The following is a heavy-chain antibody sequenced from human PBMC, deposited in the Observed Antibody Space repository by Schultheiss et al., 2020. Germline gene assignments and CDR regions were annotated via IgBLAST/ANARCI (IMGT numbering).Heavy chain of an antibody. CDR3: ASEWYYYMDV. J-gene: IGHJ6*03. V-gene: IGHV4-31*02. CDR2: IYHSGST. CDR1: GGSISSGGYY. Sequence: SQTLSLTCTVSGGSISSGGYYWSWIRQHPGKGLEWIGEIYHSGSTNYNPSLKSRVTISVDKSKNQFSLKLSSVTAADTAVYYCASEWYYYMDVWGKGTTVTVSS.